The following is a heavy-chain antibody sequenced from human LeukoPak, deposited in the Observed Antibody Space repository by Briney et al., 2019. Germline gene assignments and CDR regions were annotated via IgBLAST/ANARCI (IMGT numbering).Heavy chain of an antibody. CDR3: ARDSSVVTPPRRPNFDY. CDR1: GYTFTSYG. V-gene: IGHV1-18*01. Sequence: VASVKVSCKASGYTFTSYGISWVRQAPGQGLEWMGWISAYNGNTNYAQKLQGRVTMTTDTSTSTAYMELRSLRSDDTAVYYCARDSSVVTPPRRPNFDYWGQGTLVTVSS. CDR2: ISAYNGNT. D-gene: IGHD4-23*01. J-gene: IGHJ4*02.